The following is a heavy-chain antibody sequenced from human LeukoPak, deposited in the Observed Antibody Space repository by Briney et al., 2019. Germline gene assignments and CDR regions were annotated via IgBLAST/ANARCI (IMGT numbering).Heavy chain of an antibody. J-gene: IGHJ4*02. D-gene: IGHD2-15*01. Sequence: PGGSLRLSCAASGFTFSSYGMHWVRQAPGKGREWVADIWYDGSKKYYADSVKGRFTISRDNSKNTLYLQMNSLRAEDTAVYYCARDLPRYCSGGSCSPPLGYWGQGTLVTVSS. CDR3: ARDLPRYCSGGSCSPPLGY. CDR1: GFTFSSYG. V-gene: IGHV3-33*01. CDR2: IWYDGSKK.